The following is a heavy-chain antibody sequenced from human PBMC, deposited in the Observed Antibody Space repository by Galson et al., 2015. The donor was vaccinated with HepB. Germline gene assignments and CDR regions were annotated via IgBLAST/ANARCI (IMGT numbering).Heavy chain of an antibody. CDR3: ARDQGLGGSYFGY. CDR2: IWYDGSNK. V-gene: IGHV3-33*01. CDR1: GFTFSSYG. J-gene: IGHJ4*02. D-gene: IGHD1-26*01. Sequence: LRLSCAASGFTFSSYGMHWVRQAPGKGLEWVAVIWYDGSNKYYADSVKGRFTISRDNSKNTLYLQMNSLRAEDTAVYYCARDQGLGGSYFGYWGQGTLVTVSS.